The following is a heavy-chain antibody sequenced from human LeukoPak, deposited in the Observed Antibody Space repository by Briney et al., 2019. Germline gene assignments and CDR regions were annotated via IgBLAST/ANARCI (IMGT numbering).Heavy chain of an antibody. J-gene: IGHJ4*02. CDR3: ARAMVTKRRVYDSSGYYNDY. Sequence: ASVKVSCKASGYTLTSYGISWVRQAPGQGLEWMGWISAYNGNTNYAQKLQGRVTMTTEKSTSTAYMKLRSLRSDDTAVYYCARAMVTKRRVYDSSGYYNDYWGQGTLVTVSS. CDR2: ISAYNGNT. D-gene: IGHD3-22*01. CDR1: GYTLTSYG. V-gene: IGHV1-18*01.